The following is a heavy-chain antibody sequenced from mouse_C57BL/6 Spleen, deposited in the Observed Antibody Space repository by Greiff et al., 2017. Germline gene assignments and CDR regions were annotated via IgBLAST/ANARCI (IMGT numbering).Heavy chain of an antibody. J-gene: IGHJ2*01. CDR3: AIYDGSFDD. CDR2: IDPSDSYT. CDR1: GYTFTSYW. V-gene: IGHV1-69*01. Sequence: VQLQQPGAELVMPGASVKLSCKASGYTFTSYWMHWVKQRPGQGLEWIGEIDPSDSYTNYNQKFKGKSTLTVDKSSSTAYMQLSSLTSEDSAVYYCAIYDGSFDDWGQGTTLTVSS. D-gene: IGHD2-3*01.